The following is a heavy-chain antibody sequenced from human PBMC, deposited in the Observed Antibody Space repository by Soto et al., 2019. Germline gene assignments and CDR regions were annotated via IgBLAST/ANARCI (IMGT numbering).Heavy chain of an antibody. CDR1: GYTFTSYG. CDR3: ARGRTYGDYVGLGDY. Sequence: ASVKVSCKASGYTFTSYGISWVRQAPGQGLEWMGWISAYNGNTNYAQKLQGRVTMTTDTSTSTAYMELRSLRSDDTAVYYCARGRTYGDYVGLGDYWGQGTLVTVSS. CDR2: ISAYNGNT. D-gene: IGHD4-17*01. V-gene: IGHV1-18*01. J-gene: IGHJ4*02.